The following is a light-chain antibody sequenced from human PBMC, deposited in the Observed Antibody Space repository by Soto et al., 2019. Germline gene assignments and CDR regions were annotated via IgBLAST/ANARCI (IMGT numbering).Light chain of an antibody. J-gene: IGKJ4*01. CDR2: DAS. Sequence: EIVLTQSPDTLSLSPGERATLACRASQSVDNYLAWYQQRPGQAPRLLIYDASNRASGIPARFSGSGSGTDFTLPISSLEHEDFAAYYCQQRSTGPPLTFGEGTKVEIK. V-gene: IGKV3-11*01. CDR1: QSVDNY. CDR3: QQRSTGPPLT.